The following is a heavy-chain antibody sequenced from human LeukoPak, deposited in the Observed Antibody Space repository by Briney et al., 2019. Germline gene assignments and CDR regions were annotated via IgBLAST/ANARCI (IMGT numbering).Heavy chain of an antibody. V-gene: IGHV3-23*01. CDR1: GFTFSSYG. J-gene: IGHJ4*02. CDR3: AKGYCASTTCYARFEN. D-gene: IGHD2-2*01. Sequence: GGSLRLSCAASGFTFSSYGLSWVRQAPGKGLEWVSSICRSGGATFYADSVKGRFTISRDNSKNTLFLQMSSLRAEDTAVYYCAKGYCASTTCYARFENWGQGTLVTVS. CDR2: ICRSGGAT.